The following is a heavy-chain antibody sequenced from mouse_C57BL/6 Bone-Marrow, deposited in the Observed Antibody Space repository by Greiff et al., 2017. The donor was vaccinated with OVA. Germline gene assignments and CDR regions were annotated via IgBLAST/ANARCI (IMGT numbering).Heavy chain of an antibody. V-gene: IGHV5-9*01. D-gene: IGHD2-3*01. CDR3: VIHPLPDGYYAMDY. CDR1: GFTFSSYT. Sequence: VMLVESGGGLVKPGGSLKLSCAASGFTFSSYTMSWVRQTPEKRLEWVATISGGGGNTYYPDSLKGRFPISRDNAKNTLYRKMSSLRTEDTALYYCVIHPLPDGYYAMDYWGQGTSVTVSS. CDR2: ISGGGGNT. J-gene: IGHJ4*01.